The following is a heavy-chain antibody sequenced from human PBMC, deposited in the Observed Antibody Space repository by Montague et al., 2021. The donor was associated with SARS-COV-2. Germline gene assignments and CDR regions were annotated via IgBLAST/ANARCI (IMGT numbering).Heavy chain of an antibody. CDR2: IFHTGTT. J-gene: IGHJ5*02. CDR3: ARGKVTRGTFDP. Sequence: SETLSLTCSVSGTSFTSYYWSWIRQPPGEGLEWIGYIFHTGTTTNNPTLNSRVTMSVDTSKNQFSLKLTSVTAADTAVYYCARGKVTRGTFDPWGQGTLVTVSS. CDR1: GTSFTSYY. D-gene: IGHD2-21*02. V-gene: IGHV4-59*01.